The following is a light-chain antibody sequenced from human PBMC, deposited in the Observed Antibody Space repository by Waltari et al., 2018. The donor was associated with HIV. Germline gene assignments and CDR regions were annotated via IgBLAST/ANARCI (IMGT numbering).Light chain of an antibody. CDR3: GSYAGINNLWV. CDR2: EVN. CDR1: SSDVGGYNY. V-gene: IGLV2-8*01. Sequence: QSALTQPPSASGSPGQSVAISCTGTSSDVGGYNYVSWYQQHPGKAPKPRIYEVNKRPPGVPDRVSGSKSGNTASLTVSGLQAEDESDYYCGSYAGINNLWVFGGGTKLTVL. J-gene: IGLJ3*02.